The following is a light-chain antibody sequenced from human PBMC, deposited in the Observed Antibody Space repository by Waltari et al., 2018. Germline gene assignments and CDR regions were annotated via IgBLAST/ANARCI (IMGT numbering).Light chain of an antibody. J-gene: IGLJ3*02. CDR1: SSDVGGYDY. CDR2: DVT. V-gene: IGLV2-14*01. Sequence: QSALTQPASVSGSPGQSITISCTGTSSDVGGYDYVSWYQQHPVKAPKRMLFDVTKGTSGVSERFSGSKSGNTASLPMSGLRTEDEADYYCASYTSSKTWVFGGGTKLTVL. CDR3: ASYTSSKTWV.